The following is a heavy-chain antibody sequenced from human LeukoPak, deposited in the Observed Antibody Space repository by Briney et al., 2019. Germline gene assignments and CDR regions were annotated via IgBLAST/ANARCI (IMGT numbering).Heavy chain of an antibody. V-gene: IGHV4-59*07. Sequence: PSDTESLPCTVSVHSISRCYWRWIRHPPAEGLEWIEYIYYSGSTNYNHSPKSRVTISIDTSKNQFSLNLSSVTAADTAVYYCARGASGYSYGWGQGTLVTVSS. D-gene: IGHD5-18*01. CDR1: VHSISRCY. J-gene: IGHJ4*02. CDR2: IYYSGST. CDR3: ARGASGYSYG.